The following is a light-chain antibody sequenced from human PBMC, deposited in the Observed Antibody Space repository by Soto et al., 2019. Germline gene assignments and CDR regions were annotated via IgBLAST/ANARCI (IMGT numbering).Light chain of an antibody. CDR2: DAS. CDR1: QSVSSY. V-gene: IGKV3-11*01. Sequence: EIVLTQSPATLSLSPGERATLSCRASQSVSSYLAWYQQKPGQAPRLLIYDASNRATGIPARCSRSGSGTDLTLPIRSLEPAAFAVYYCQPRSNSAKTFGQGAQL. J-gene: IGKJ2*01. CDR3: QPRSNSAKT.